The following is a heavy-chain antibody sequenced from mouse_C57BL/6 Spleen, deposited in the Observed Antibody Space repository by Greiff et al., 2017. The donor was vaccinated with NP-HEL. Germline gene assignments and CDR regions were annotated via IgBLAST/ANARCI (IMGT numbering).Heavy chain of an antibody. D-gene: IGHD2-3*01. Sequence: EVQLQQSGGGLVKPGGSLKLSCAASGFTFSDYGMHWVRQAPEKGLEWVAYISSGSSTLYYADTVKGRFTISRDNAKNTLFLQMTSLRSEDTAMYYCARVDGYYVAMDYWGQGTSVTVSS. CDR2: ISSGSSTL. CDR3: ARVDGYYVAMDY. CDR1: GFTFSDYG. J-gene: IGHJ4*01. V-gene: IGHV5-17*01.